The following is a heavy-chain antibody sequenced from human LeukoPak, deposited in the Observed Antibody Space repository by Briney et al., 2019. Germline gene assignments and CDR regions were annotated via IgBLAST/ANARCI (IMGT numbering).Heavy chain of an antibody. J-gene: IGHJ4*02. CDR3: ASGSRYSRPYYFDN. V-gene: IGHV3-23*01. CDR2: ITDSGGDT. Sequence: GGSLRLSCAASGFSFSNYAMSWVRKAPGKGLEWVSAITDSGGDTYTADSVKGRFTISRDNSKNTLYMQMNSLRVEDTAVYYCASGSRYSRPYYFDNWGQGTLVTVSS. CDR1: GFSFSNYA. D-gene: IGHD2-21*01.